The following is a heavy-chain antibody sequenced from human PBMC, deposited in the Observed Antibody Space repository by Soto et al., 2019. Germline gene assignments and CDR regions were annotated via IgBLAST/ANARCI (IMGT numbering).Heavy chain of an antibody. J-gene: IGHJ4*02. CDR2: ISSSSSTI. V-gene: IGHV3-48*01. CDR3: ARDGMITFGGVIASLDY. Sequence: GGSLRLSCAASGFTFSSYSMNWVRQAPGKGLEWVSYISSSSSTIYYADSVKGRFTISRDNAKNSLYLQMNSLRAEDTAVYYCARDGMITFGGVIASLDYWGQGTLVTVSS. D-gene: IGHD3-16*02. CDR1: GFTFSSYS.